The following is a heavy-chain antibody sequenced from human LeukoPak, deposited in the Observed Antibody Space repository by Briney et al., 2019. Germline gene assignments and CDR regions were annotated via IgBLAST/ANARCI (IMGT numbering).Heavy chain of an antibody. J-gene: IGHJ4*02. D-gene: IGHD3-22*01. CDR3: TVIVVVKTGYFDY. CDR1: GFTFSSYA. V-gene: IGHV3-23*01. Sequence: PGGSLRLSCAASGFTFSSYAMSWVRQAPGKGLEWVSAISGSGGSTYYADSVKGRFTISRDNSKNTLYLQMNGLRAEDTAVYYCTVIVVVKTGYFDYWGQGTLVTVSS. CDR2: ISGSGGST.